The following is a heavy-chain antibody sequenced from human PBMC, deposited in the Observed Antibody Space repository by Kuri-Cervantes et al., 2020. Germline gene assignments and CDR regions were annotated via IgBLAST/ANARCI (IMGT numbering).Heavy chain of an antibody. Sequence: ASVKVSCKASGYTFGNYGISWVRQAPGQGLEWMGWISAYTGNTDYAQKLQGRVTMTTETSTNTAYMELRSLRSDDTAVYYCAREVMAAAGMGFYPWGQGTLVTVSS. CDR2: ISAYTGNT. V-gene: IGHV1-18*01. J-gene: IGHJ5*02. D-gene: IGHD6-13*01. CDR3: AREVMAAAGMGFYP. CDR1: GYTFGNYG.